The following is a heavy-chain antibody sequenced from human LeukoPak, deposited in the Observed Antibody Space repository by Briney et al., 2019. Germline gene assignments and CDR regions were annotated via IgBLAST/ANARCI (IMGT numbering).Heavy chain of an antibody. J-gene: IGHJ4*02. Sequence: GGTLRLSCAASGFTFSSYAMHWVRQAPGKGLEWVAVTSYDGSNKYYADSVKGRFTISRDNSKNTLYLQMNSLRAEDTAVYYCAKDLSPVLMVYDHYFDYWGQGTLVTVSS. CDR1: GFTFSSYA. CDR2: TSYDGSNK. CDR3: AKDLSPVLMVYDHYFDY. D-gene: IGHD2-8*01. V-gene: IGHV3-30*04.